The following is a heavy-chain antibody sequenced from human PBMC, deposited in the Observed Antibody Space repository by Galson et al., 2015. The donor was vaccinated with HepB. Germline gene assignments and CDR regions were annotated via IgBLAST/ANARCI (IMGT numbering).Heavy chain of an antibody. CDR3: ARVLSKGVRTERVNYYYGMDV. D-gene: IGHD2-8*02. CDR2: ISSSSSYI. V-gene: IGHV3-21*01. CDR1: GFTFSSYS. J-gene: IGHJ6*02. Sequence: SLRLSCAASGFTFSSYSMNWVRQAPGKGLEWVSSISSSSSYIYYADSVKGRFTISRDNAKNSLYLQMNSLRAEDTAVYYCARVLSKGVRTERVNYYYGMDVWGQGTTVTVSS.